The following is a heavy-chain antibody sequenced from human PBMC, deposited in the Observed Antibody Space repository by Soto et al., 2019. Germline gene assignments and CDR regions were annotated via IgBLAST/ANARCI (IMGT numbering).Heavy chain of an antibody. D-gene: IGHD2-15*01. V-gene: IGHV3-23*01. CDR3: AKDCGMEGYSVRDFDI. Sequence: EVQLLESGGGLVQPGGSLRLSWAASGFTFSSHAMNWVRQAPGQGMEWVSVLSGSGGNIDYAGSVKGRFTISRDNSKNMLYLQMNSLRAEDTAVYYCAKDCGMEGYSVRDFDIWGQGTVVPVS. CDR1: GFTFSSHA. CDR2: LSGSGGNI. J-gene: IGHJ3*02.